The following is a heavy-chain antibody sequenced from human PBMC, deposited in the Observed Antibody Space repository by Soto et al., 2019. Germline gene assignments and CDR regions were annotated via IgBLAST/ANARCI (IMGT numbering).Heavy chain of an antibody. CDR1: GGYIRSGGYC. Sequence: PSEIQSLTCTVSGGYIRSGGYCWSWIRQPPGKGLKWIGSIYYSGSTYYNPPLKSRVTISVDTSKNHFSLKLNSVTAADTAVYYCSKQFGGSGSYSRGFDPWGHGTLVTAPQ. CDR2: IYYSGST. D-gene: IGHD3-10*01. V-gene: IGHV4-39*01. CDR3: SKQFGGSGSYSRGFDP. J-gene: IGHJ5*02.